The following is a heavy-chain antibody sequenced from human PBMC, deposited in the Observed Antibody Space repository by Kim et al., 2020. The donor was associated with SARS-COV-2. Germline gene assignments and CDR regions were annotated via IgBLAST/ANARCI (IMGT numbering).Heavy chain of an antibody. V-gene: IGHV4-4*02. Sequence: SETLSLTCAVSGGSISSSNWWSWVRQPPGKGLEWIGEIYHSGSTNYNPSLKSRVTISVDKSKNQFSLKLSSVTAADTAVYYCASGLMGLWFGEVRWFDPWGQGTLVTVSS. CDR3: ASGLMGLWFGEVRWFDP. J-gene: IGHJ5*02. CDR2: IYHSGST. D-gene: IGHD3-10*01. CDR1: GGSISSSNW.